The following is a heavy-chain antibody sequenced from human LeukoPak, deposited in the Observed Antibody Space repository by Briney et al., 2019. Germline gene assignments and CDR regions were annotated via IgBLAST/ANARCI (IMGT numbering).Heavy chain of an antibody. Sequence: GGSLRLSCAASEFTFSIYGMHWVRQAPGKELEWVAFIRYDGSNKYYADSVKGRFTISRDNSKNTLYLQMNSLRAEDTAVYYCAKDLVAVVPAAIVYWGQGTLVTVSS. D-gene: IGHD2-2*02. CDR3: AKDLVAVVPAAIVY. CDR2: IRYDGSNK. CDR1: EFTFSIYG. J-gene: IGHJ4*02. V-gene: IGHV3-30*02.